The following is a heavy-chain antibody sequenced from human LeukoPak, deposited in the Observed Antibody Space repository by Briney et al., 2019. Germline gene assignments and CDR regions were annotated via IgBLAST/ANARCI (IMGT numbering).Heavy chain of an antibody. CDR1: GGTFSSYA. D-gene: IGHD3-22*01. J-gene: IGHJ3*02. Sequence: SVKVSCKASGGTFSSYAISWVRQAPGQGLEWMGGIIPIFGTANYAQKFQGRVTITADESTSTAYMELSSLRSEDTAVYYCARDRSAYYDSSGYYQRQALDIWGQGTMVTVSS. CDR3: ARDRSAYYDSSGYYQRQALDI. CDR2: IIPIFGTA. V-gene: IGHV1-69*13.